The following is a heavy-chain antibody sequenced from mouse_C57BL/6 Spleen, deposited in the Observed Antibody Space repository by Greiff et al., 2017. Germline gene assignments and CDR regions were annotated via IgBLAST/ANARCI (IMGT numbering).Heavy chain of an antibody. CDR2: INPSNGGT. CDR1: GYTFTSYW. CDR3: ARGHYYGSRNWYFDV. Sequence: QVQLQQPGTELVKPGASVKLSCKASGYTFTSYWMPWVKQRPGQGLEWIGNINPSNGGTNYNEKFKSKATLTVDKSSSTAYMQLSSLTSEDSAVYYCARGHYYGSRNWYFDVWGTGTTVTVSS. D-gene: IGHD1-1*01. J-gene: IGHJ1*03. V-gene: IGHV1-53*01.